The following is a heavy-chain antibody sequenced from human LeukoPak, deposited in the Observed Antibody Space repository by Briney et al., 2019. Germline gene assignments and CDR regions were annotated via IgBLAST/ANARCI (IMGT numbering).Heavy chain of an antibody. D-gene: IGHD1-14*01. V-gene: IGHV4-39*07. J-gene: IGHJ6*03. CDR2: IYYSGST. CDR3: ARLYHRFRIYCMDV. CDR1: GGSISSSSYY. Sequence: SETLSLTCTVSGGSISSSSYYWGWLRQPPGKGLEWIGSIYYSGSTNYNHSLKSRVTISVDTSKNQFSLKLSSVTAADTAVYYCARLYHRFRIYCMDVWGKGTTVTVSS.